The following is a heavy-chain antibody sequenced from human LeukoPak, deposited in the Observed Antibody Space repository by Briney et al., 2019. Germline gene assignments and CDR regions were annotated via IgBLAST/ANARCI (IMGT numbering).Heavy chain of an antibody. CDR1: GGSISSYF. D-gene: IGHD3-3*02. CDR2: IYYSGST. Sequence: SETLSLTCTVSGGSISSYFWSWIRQPPGKGLEWIGYIYYSGSTNYNPSLKSRVTMSVDTSTNQFSLKLSSVTAADTAVYYCARPGTIRKDDAFDIWGQGTMVTVSS. CDR3: ARPGTIRKDDAFDI. J-gene: IGHJ3*02. V-gene: IGHV4-59*08.